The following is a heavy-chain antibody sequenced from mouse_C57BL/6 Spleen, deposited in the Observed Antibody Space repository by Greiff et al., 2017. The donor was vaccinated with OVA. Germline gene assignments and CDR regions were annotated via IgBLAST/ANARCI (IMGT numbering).Heavy chain of an antibody. CDR3: ARERGDSYYFDY. V-gene: IGHV5-4*01. CDR2: ISDGGSYT. CDR1: GFTFSSYA. Sequence: DVMLVESGGGLVKPGGSLKLSCAASGFTFSSYAMSWVRQTPEKRLEWVATISDGGSYTYYPDNVKGRFTISRDNAKNNLYLQMSHLKSEDTAMYYCARERGDSYYFDYWGQGTTLTVSS. J-gene: IGHJ2*01.